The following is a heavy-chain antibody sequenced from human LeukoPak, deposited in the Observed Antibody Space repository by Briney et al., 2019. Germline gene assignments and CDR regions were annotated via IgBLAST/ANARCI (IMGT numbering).Heavy chain of an antibody. CDR2: ISGYNGNT. D-gene: IGHD3-22*01. Sequence: ASVKVSCKASGGTFSSYAISWVRQAPGQGLEWMGWISGYNGNTNYGQKFQGRVTMTTDTSTTTAYMELRSLRSDDTAVYYCARGYDSSRRGAFDIWGQGTMVTVSS. J-gene: IGHJ3*02. CDR3: ARGYDSSRRGAFDI. CDR1: GGTFSSYA. V-gene: IGHV1-18*01.